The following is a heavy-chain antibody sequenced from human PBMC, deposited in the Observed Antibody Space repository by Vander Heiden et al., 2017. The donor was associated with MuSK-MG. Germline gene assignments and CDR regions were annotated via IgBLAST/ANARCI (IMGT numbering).Heavy chain of an antibody. CDR3: ASPLGAGSYYTPLD. J-gene: IGHJ4*02. Sequence: QVQLVESGGGVVQPGRSLRLSCAASGFTFRSYAMHGVRQAPGKGLEWVAVISYDGRNKYYADSVKGRFTISRDNSKNTLYRQMKSLRAEETAVYYCASPLGAGSYYTPLDWGQGTLVTVSS. CDR2: ISYDGRNK. D-gene: IGHD3-10*01. V-gene: IGHV3-30*04. CDR1: GFTFRSYA.